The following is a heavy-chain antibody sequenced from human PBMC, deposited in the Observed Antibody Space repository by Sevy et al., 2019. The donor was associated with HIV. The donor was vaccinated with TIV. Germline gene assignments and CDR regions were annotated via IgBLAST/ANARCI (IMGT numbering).Heavy chain of an antibody. J-gene: IGHJ6*02. CDR2: ISYEGSDE. CDR3: AKDMALNYYGSGSYYNTQDGMDV. D-gene: IGHD3-10*01. V-gene: IGHV3-30*18. CDR1: GFSFSNYA. Sequence: GGSLRLSCAASGFSFSNYAMDWVRQAPGKGLEWVAVISYEGSDEDYSDSVKGRFTISRDNSKNTLSLQMNSLTVEDTAVYYCAKDMALNYYGSGSYYNTQDGMDVWGRGTTVTVSS.